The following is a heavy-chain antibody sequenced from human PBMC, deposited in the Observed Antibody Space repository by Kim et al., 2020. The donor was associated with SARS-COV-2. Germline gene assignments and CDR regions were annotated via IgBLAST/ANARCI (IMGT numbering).Heavy chain of an antibody. CDR3: ARDRRSGPSGF. Sequence: GGSLRLSCAVSGFTVSDNYMTWVRQAPGKGLEWISVIHSGGFTYYADSVKGRFTISRDSSKSTVDLQMNSLRVEDTAVYYCARDRRSGPSGFWGQGTLVT. CDR1: GFTVSDNY. CDR2: IHSGGFT. D-gene: IGHD3-10*01. J-gene: IGHJ4*02. V-gene: IGHV3-53*01.